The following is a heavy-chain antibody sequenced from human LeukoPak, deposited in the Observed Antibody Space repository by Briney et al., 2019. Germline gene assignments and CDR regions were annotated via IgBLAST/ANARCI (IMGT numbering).Heavy chain of an antibody. J-gene: IGHJ4*02. CDR1: GFTFSSYS. D-gene: IGHD3-3*01. Sequence: GGSLRLSCGASGFTFSSYSVSWVRQAPGKGLEWVSSISSSSTYIYYVDSVKGRFTISRDDAKNSLYLQMNSLRAEDTALYYCARDWSGDDYWGQGTLVTVSS. CDR3: ARDWSGDDY. CDR2: ISSSSTYI. V-gene: IGHV3-21*01.